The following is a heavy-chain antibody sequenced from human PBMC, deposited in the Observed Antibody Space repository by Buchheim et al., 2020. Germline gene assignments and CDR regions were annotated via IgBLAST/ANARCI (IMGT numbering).Heavy chain of an antibody. Sequence: QLQLQESGPGLVKPSETLSLTCTVSGGSISSSSYYLGWIRQPPGKGLEWIGSIYYSGSTHYNPSLKSRVTISVDTSKNQFSLKLSTVTAADAAVYYCARHGYRWLQSGYYFDYWGQGTL. CDR3: ARHGYRWLQSGYYFDY. CDR1: GGSISSSSYY. V-gene: IGHV4-39*01. D-gene: IGHD5-24*01. CDR2: IYYSGST. J-gene: IGHJ4*02.